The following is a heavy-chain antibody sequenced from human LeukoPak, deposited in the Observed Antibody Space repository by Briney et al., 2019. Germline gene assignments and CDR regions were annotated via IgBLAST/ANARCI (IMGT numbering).Heavy chain of an antibody. V-gene: IGHV3-30*04. D-gene: IGHD3-22*01. CDR2: ISYDGRTK. J-gene: IGHJ4*02. Sequence: GGSLRLSCAASGFTFNNFAMHWVRQAPGKGLEWVTVISYDGRTKFYADSVRGRFTISRDNSQNTLYLQMDGLRAEDTAVYYCARDRHYSDTTTYYSAYWGQGTLVTVSS. CDR3: ARDRHYSDTTTYYSAY. CDR1: GFTFNNFA.